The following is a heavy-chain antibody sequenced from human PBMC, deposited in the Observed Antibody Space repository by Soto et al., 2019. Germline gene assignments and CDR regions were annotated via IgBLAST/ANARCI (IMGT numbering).Heavy chain of an antibody. CDR3: ARAVAVPADFDY. CDR2: INAGNGNT. V-gene: IGHV1-3*01. J-gene: IGHJ4*02. Sequence: GXSVKVSCNASGYTFTCYYMHWLRHTPGQRLEWMGWINAGNGNTKYSQKFQGRVTITRDTSASTAFMELSSMRSEDTAVYYCARAVAVPADFDYWGQGTLVTVSS. D-gene: IGHD6-19*01. CDR1: GYTFTCYY.